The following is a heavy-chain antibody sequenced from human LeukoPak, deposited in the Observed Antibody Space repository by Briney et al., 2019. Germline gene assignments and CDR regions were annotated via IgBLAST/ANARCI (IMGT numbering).Heavy chain of an antibody. V-gene: IGHV1-18*01. CDR3: ARVYGSGSSYYYMDV. D-gene: IGHD3-10*01. J-gene: IGHJ6*03. CDR1: GYTFTSYG. Sequence: AAVKVSCKASGYTFTSYGISWVRQAPAQGLEWMGWISAYNGNTNYAQKLQCRVTMTTDTATSTAYMELRSLRSDDTAVYYCARVYGSGSSYYYMDVWGKGTTVTISS. CDR2: ISAYNGNT.